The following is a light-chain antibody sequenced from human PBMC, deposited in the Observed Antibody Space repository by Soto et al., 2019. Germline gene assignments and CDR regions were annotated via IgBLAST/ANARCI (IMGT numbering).Light chain of an antibody. J-gene: IGLJ1*01. Sequence: QSVLTQPRSVSASPGQSVTISCTGTSSDVGRYDYVSWYQQHPGKAPKLIVYDVTERPSGVPDRFSGSKSGNTASLTISGLQAADDADYSCCSFAGSYSYVFGTGTKLTVL. V-gene: IGLV2-11*01. CDR3: CSFAGSYSYV. CDR2: DVT. CDR1: SSDVGRYDY.